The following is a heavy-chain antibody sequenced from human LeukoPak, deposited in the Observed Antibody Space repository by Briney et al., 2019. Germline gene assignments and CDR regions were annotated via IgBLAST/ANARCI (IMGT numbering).Heavy chain of an antibody. CDR3: AKDRRYCSSGYCYSGVFDY. Sequence: GGSLRLSCAASEFTFNTYAMSWVRQAPGKGLEWVSSISGSGGITYYADSVKGRFTISRDNSENTLYLQMNSLRADDTAVYYCAKDRRYCSSGYCYSGVFDYWGQGTLVSVSS. CDR1: EFTFNTYA. J-gene: IGHJ4*02. D-gene: IGHD2-15*01. CDR2: ISGSGGIT. V-gene: IGHV3-23*01.